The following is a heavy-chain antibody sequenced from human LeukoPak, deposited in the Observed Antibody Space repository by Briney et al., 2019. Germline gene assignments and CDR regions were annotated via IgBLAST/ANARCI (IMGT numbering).Heavy chain of an antibody. J-gene: IGHJ4*02. CDR2: IYYSGST. CDR1: GGSISSGDYY. D-gene: IGHD3-22*01. Sequence: PSETLSLTCTVSGGSISSGDYYWSWIRQPPGKGLEWIGYIYYSGSTNYNPSLKSRVTISVDTSKNQFSLKLSSVTAADTAVYYCAREGEYYDSTLDYWGQGTLVTVSS. CDR3: AREGEYYDSTLDY. V-gene: IGHV4-61*08.